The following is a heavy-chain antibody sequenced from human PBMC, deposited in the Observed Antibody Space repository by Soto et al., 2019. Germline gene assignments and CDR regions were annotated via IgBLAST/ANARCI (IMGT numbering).Heavy chain of an antibody. CDR1: GFTFSSYG. J-gene: IGHJ4*02. Sequence: PGGSLRLSCAASGFTFSSYGMHWVRQAPGKGLEWVAVISYDGSNKYYADSVKGRFTISRDNSKNTLYLQMNSLRAEDTAVYYCALEGNSRWGQGTLVTVSS. V-gene: IGHV3-30*03. CDR2: ISYDGSNK. D-gene: IGHD1-1*01. CDR3: ALEGNSR.